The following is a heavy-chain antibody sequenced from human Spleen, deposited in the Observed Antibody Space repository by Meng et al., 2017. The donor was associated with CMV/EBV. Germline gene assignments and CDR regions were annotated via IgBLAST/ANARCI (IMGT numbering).Heavy chain of an antibody. CDR2: INPNSGAT. J-gene: IGHJ6*02. Sequence: ASVKVSCKASGYTFIGYYIHWVRQAPGHGLEWMGWINPNSGATNYAQKFQGRVTLTRDTSISSGYMELSRLRSDDTAVYYCARGGADNIVPTIDYYGLDVWGQGTTVTVSS. CDR1: GYTFIGYY. V-gene: IGHV1-2*02. D-gene: IGHD5-12*01. CDR3: ARGGADNIVPTIDYYGLDV.